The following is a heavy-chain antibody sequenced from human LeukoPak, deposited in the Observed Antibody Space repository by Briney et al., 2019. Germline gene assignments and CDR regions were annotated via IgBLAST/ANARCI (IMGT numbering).Heavy chain of an antibody. V-gene: IGHV4-4*07. CDR3: ARDQGYSSSWYKSGFDP. CDR1: GGSISSYY. D-gene: IGHD6-13*01. J-gene: IGHJ5*02. CDR2: IYTSGST. Sequence: SETLSLTCTVSGGSISSYYWSWIRQPAGKGLEWIGRIYTSGSTNYNPSHKSRVAMSVDTSKNQFSLKLSSVTAADTAVYYCARDQGYSSSWYKSGFDPWGQGTLVTVSS.